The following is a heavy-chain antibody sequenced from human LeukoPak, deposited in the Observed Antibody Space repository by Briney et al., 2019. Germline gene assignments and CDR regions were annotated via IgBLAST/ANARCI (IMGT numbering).Heavy chain of an antibody. J-gene: IGHJ4*02. V-gene: IGHV4-4*07. CDR1: GGSLITYH. Sequence: SETLSLTCTVSGGSLITYHWIWIRQPAGKGLEWIGRIYPSGITNYNPSLKSRVTMSVDTSKNQFSLRLTSVAAADTAVYYCARLQSGLGYFDSWGQGILVTVSS. CDR3: ARLQSGLGYFDS. CDR2: IYPSGIT.